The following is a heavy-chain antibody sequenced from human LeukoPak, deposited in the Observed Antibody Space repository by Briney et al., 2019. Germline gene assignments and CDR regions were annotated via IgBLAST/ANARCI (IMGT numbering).Heavy chain of an antibody. D-gene: IGHD2-15*01. CDR1: GFTFSSYA. CDR3: AKAYCSGGSCYRSPFDI. Sequence: SGGSLRLSCAASGFTFSSYAMSWVRQAPGKGLEWVSAISGSGGSTYYADSVKGRFTISRDNSKNTLYLQMNSLRAEDTAVYYCAKAYCSGGSCYRSPFDIWGQGTMVTVSS. J-gene: IGHJ3*02. V-gene: IGHV3-23*01. CDR2: ISGSGGST.